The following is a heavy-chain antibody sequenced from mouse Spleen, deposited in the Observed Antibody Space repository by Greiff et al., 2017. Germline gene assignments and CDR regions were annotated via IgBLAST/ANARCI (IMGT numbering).Heavy chain of an antibody. Sequence: EVKLMESGEGLVKPGGSLKLSCAASGFTFSSYAMSWVRQTPEKRLEWVAYISSGGDYIYYADTVKGRFTISRDNARNTLYLQMSSLKSEDTAMYYCTRAYYSNPYYYAMDYWGQGTSVTVSS. J-gene: IGHJ4*01. CDR2: ISSGGDYI. D-gene: IGHD2-5*01. CDR1: GFTFSSYA. V-gene: IGHV5-9-1*02. CDR3: TRAYYSNPYYYAMDY.